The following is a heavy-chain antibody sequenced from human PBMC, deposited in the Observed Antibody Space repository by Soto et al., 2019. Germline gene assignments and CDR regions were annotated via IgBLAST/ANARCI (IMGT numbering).Heavy chain of an antibody. CDR2: IKSDGSST. CDR3: ARSWGGELVS. Sequence: EVQLVESGGGLVQPGGSLRLSCAASGFTFSSYWMHWVRQAPGKGLVWVSRIKSDGSSTSYADAVKGRFTISRDNAKNTLYLQMNSLRAEDTAVYYCARSWGGELVSWGQGTLVTVSS. CDR1: GFTFSSYW. V-gene: IGHV3-74*01. J-gene: IGHJ4*02. D-gene: IGHD3-16*01.